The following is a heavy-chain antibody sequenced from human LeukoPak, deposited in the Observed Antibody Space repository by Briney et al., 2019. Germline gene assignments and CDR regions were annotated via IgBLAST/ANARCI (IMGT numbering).Heavy chain of an antibody. J-gene: IGHJ6*02. D-gene: IGHD6-13*01. CDR1: GYRFTSYW. V-gene: IGHV5-10-1*01. Sequence: SGESLKISCKGSGYRFTSYWISWVRQMPGKGLEWMGRIDPSDSYTNYSPSFQGHVTISADKSISTAYLQWSSLKASDTAMYYCARLGIAAAGPNYYYYGMDVWGQGTTVTVSS. CDR3: ARLGIAAAGPNYYYYGMDV. CDR2: IDPSDSYT.